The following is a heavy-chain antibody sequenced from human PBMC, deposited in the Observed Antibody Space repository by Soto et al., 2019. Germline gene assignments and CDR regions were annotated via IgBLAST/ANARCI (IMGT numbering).Heavy chain of an antibody. CDR2: IYYSGST. CDR1: GGSISSYY. Sequence: PSETLSLTCTVSGGSISSYYWSWIRQPPGKGLEWIGYIYYSGSTNYNPSLKSRVTISVDTSKNQFSLKLSSVTAADTAVYYCARSLGIAAAGTGYYYYMDVWGKGTTVTVSS. CDR3: ARSLGIAAAGTGYYYYMDV. D-gene: IGHD6-13*01. J-gene: IGHJ6*03. V-gene: IGHV4-59*08.